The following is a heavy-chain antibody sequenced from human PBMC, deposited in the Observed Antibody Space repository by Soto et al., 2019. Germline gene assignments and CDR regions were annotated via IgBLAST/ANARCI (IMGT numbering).Heavy chain of an antibody. Sequence: SETLSLTFTVSGGSISSGGYYWSCIRQHPWKGLELIWYIYYGGSTYYNPSLKIRVTISVDTSKNQFSLKLSSVTAAHTAVYYCARESYDYVWGSYRSPLLTQNFDYCGQGTLVTVSS. CDR1: GGSISSGGYY. J-gene: IGHJ4*02. CDR2: IYYGGST. D-gene: IGHD3-16*02. CDR3: ARESYDYVWGSYRSPLLTQNFDY. V-gene: IGHV4-31*03.